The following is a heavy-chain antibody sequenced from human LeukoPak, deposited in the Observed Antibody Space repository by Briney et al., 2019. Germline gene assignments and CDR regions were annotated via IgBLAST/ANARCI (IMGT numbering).Heavy chain of an antibody. D-gene: IGHD6-13*01. Sequence: SETLSLTCTVSGGSISSGGYYWSWIRQHPGKGLEWIGYIYYSGSTYYNPSLKSRVTISVDTSKSQFSLKLSSVTAADTAVYYCARAYSASVAAADIDWYFDLWGRGTLVTVSS. J-gene: IGHJ2*01. V-gene: IGHV4-31*03. CDR3: ARAYSASVAAADIDWYFDL. CDR1: GGSISSGGYY. CDR2: IYYSGST.